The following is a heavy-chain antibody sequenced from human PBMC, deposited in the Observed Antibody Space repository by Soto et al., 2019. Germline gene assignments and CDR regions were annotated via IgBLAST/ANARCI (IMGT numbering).Heavy chain of an antibody. CDR3: AKDSNLLLSRIARQWLGTYYYYGMDV. CDR1: GFTFSSYG. D-gene: IGHD6-19*01. J-gene: IGHJ6*02. V-gene: IGHV3-30*18. CDR2: ISYDGSNK. Sequence: GGSLRLSCAASGFTFSSYGMHWVRQAPGKGLEWVAVISYDGSNKYYADSVKGRFTISRDNSKNTLDLQMISLRAEDTAVYYCAKDSNLLLSRIARQWLGTYYYYGMDVWGQGTTVTVSS.